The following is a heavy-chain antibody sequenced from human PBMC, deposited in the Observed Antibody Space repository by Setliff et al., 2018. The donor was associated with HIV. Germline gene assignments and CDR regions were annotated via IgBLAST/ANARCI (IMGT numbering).Heavy chain of an antibody. CDR3: ARYSSGHSDYYYYYMDV. CDR2: IFSNDEK. J-gene: IGHJ6*03. D-gene: IGHD6-19*01. CDR1: GGSISPATFY. V-gene: IGHV2-26*01. Sequence: ETLSLTCTVCGGSISPATFYWNRIRQPPGKALEWLAHIFSNDEKSYSTSLKSRLTISKDTSKSQVVLTMTNMDPVDTATYYCARYSSGHSDYYYYYMDVWGKGTTVTVSS.